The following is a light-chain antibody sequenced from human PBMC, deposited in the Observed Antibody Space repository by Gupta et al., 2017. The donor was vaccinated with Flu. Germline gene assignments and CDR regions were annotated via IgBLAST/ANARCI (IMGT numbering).Light chain of an antibody. CDR1: QGINNF. J-gene: IGKJ5*01. CDR3: QKYNTAPTT. Sequence: PSTLSASVGDRVTLTCRASQGINNFLAWYHQKPGKGPKLLIYAASVLQSGVPSRFSGSGSGTDFTLTISSLQPEDVATYFCQKYNTAPTTFGRGTRLEIK. V-gene: IGKV1-27*01. CDR2: AAS.